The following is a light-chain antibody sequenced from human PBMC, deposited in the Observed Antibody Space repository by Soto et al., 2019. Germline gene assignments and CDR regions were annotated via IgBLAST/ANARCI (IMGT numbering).Light chain of an antibody. CDR2: GAS. Sequence: DIQMTQSPSTLSASVGDRVTITCRASQSISGWLAWYQQKPGKAPKLLIYGASSLASGVPSRFSGSGSETEFTLTISSLQPDDFATYYCQQYNSYSRTFGQGTKVDI. V-gene: IGKV1-5*01. CDR1: QSISGW. J-gene: IGKJ1*01. CDR3: QQYNSYSRT.